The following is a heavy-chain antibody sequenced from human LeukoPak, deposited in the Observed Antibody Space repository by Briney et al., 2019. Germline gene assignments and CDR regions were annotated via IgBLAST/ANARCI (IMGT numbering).Heavy chain of an antibody. Sequence: TGGSLRLSCATSGFSFSTFGMHWVRQTPGKGLEWVSHISKDESNKYYADSVKGRFTISRDNSKNSLYLQMNSLRTEDTALYYCAKAALRGVVRRKFYFDYWGQGTLVTVSS. J-gene: IGHJ4*02. V-gene: IGHV3-30*18. CDR3: AKAALRGVVRRKFYFDY. CDR1: GFSFSTFG. CDR2: ISKDESNK. D-gene: IGHD2-21*01.